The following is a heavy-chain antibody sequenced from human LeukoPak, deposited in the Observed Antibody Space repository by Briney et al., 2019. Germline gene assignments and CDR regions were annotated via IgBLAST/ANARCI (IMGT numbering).Heavy chain of an antibody. CDR2: IKQDGGAK. CDR1: GFTFTNYW. CDR3: ARERRARSYYFDY. D-gene: IGHD6-6*01. Sequence: GGSLRLSCAASGFTFTNYWMNWLRQAPGKGLEWVANIKQDGGAKNYVDSVKGRFTISRDNAKNSLYLQMNSLRAEDTAVYYCARERRARSYYFDYWGQGTLVTVSS. V-gene: IGHV3-7*01. J-gene: IGHJ4*02.